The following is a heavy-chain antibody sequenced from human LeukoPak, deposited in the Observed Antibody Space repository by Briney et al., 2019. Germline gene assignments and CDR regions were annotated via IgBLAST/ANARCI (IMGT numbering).Heavy chain of an antibody. Sequence: GGSLRLSCAASGFTFSSYSMNWVRQAPGKGLEWGSYISSGSSAIYYADSVKGRFTASRDNAKNSLYLQMNSLRAEDTAVYYCAREGGGYCSSTSCYGDGAFDIWGQGTMVTVSS. J-gene: IGHJ3*02. D-gene: IGHD2-2*01. CDR2: ISSGSSAI. CDR1: GFTFSSYS. CDR3: AREGGGYCSSTSCYGDGAFDI. V-gene: IGHV3-48*01.